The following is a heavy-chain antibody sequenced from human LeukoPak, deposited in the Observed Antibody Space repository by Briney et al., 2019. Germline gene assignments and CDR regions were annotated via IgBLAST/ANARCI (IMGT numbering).Heavy chain of an antibody. V-gene: IGHV1-2*02. CDR1: GYTFTGYY. Sequence: GASVKVSCKAPGYTFTGYYMHWVRQAPGQGLEWMGWINPNSGGTNYAQKFQGRVTMTRDTSISTAYMELSRLRSDDAAVYYCARHLPYSSMDWFDPWGQGTLVTVSS. CDR3: ARHLPYSSMDWFDP. J-gene: IGHJ5*02. CDR2: INPNSGGT. D-gene: IGHD6-19*01.